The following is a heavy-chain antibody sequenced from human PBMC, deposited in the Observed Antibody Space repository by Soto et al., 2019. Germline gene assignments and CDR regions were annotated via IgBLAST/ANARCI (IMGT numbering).Heavy chain of an antibody. D-gene: IGHD6-13*01. V-gene: IGHV4-4*02. J-gene: IGHJ4*02. CDR3: ARGERQQQRDY. Sequence: QVQLQESGPGLVKPSGTLSLTCDVSGDSISSSKWWSWVRQPPGKGLEWVGEIDQSGSTNYNPSLKSRVIISVDKSKDQFSLKLSSVTDADTAVYYCARGERQQQRDYWGQGTLVTVSS. CDR1: GDSISSSKW. CDR2: IDQSGST.